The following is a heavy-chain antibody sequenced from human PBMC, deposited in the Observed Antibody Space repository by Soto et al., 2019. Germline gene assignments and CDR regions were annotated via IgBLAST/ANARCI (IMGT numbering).Heavy chain of an antibody. CDR3: IKDTTPGGLDY. D-gene: IGHD3-16*01. J-gene: IGHJ4*02. CDR2: INSDGSIT. V-gene: IGHV3-74*01. CDR1: GFTFSGYW. Sequence: GGSLRLSCAASGFTFSGYWMHWVRQVPGKGLVWVSRINSDGSITGYADSVKGRFTISRENAKNTLYLQMSNLRVEDTAVYYCIKDTTPGGLDYWGRPILVTVSS.